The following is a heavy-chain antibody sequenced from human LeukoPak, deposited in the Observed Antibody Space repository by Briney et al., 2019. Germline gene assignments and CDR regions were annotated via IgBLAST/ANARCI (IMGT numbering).Heavy chain of an antibody. CDR1: GFTFGSYA. D-gene: IGHD2-2*03. J-gene: IGHJ4*02. CDR2: ITNDGGTT. CDR3: ARVDDFTYDF. V-gene: IGHV3-64*01. Sequence: GGSLRLSCAASGFTFGSYAMHWVRQAPGKGLEYVSAITNDGGTTFYANSVKGRFTISRDNSKNTLFLQMGSLRPEGMAVYYCARVDDFTYDFWGQGTLVTVSS.